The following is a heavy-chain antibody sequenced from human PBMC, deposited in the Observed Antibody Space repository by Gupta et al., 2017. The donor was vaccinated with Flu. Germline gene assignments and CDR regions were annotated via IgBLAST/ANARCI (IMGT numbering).Heavy chain of an antibody. Sequence: EVQLVESGGGRVKPGGSLRLSCAASGFPFSSYSTNWVSQAPGKGLEWVSSIRSSSSYIYYADSVKGRFTISRDNAKNSLYLQINSLRAEDTAVYYCARGRVYYFDYWGQGTLVTVSS. CDR3: ARGRVYYFDY. D-gene: IGHD2-8*01. CDR2: IRSSSSYI. V-gene: IGHV3-21*01. CDR1: GFPFSSYS. J-gene: IGHJ4*02.